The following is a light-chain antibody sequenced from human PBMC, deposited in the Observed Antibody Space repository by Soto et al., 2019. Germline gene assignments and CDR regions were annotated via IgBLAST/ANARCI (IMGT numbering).Light chain of an antibody. V-gene: IGLV1-40*01. CDR3: QSYDHSLNAGV. Sequence: QAVVTQPPSVSGAPGQVLTISCTGSSSNIGAGRDVHWYQQLPGIAPKLLIHGSSNRPSGVPDRFSGSKSGTSASLAIAGLQAEDEADYYCQSYDHSLNAGVFGGGTQLTVL. CDR2: GSS. J-gene: IGLJ3*02. CDR1: SSNIGAGRD.